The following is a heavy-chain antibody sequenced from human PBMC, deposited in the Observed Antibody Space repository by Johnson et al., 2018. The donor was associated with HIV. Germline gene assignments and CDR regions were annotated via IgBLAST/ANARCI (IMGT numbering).Heavy chain of an antibody. CDR3: AREYSSGYPDAFDI. D-gene: IGHD3-22*01. CDR2: ISSSGSTI. V-gene: IGHV3-11*04. Sequence: QVQLVESGGGVVQPGGSLRLSCAASGFTFSDYYMSWIRQAPGKGLEWVSYISSSGSTIYYADSVTGRFTISRDKAKNSLYLQMNSLQAEGTAVYYCAREYSSGYPDAFDIWGQGTMVTVSS. J-gene: IGHJ3*02. CDR1: GFTFSDYY.